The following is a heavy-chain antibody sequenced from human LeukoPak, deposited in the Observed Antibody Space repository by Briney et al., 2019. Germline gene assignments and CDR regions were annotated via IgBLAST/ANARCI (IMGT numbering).Heavy chain of an antibody. CDR2: ISSSGNII. Sequence: GGSLRLSCAASGFTFSDYYMSWIRQAPGKGLEWVSYISSSGNIIYYADSVKGRFTISRNNAKNSLYLQMNSLRAEDTAVYYCARRRYNWNAIDYWGQGTLVTVSS. CDR3: ARRRYNWNAIDY. CDR1: GFTFSDYY. V-gene: IGHV3-11*01. D-gene: IGHD1-20*01. J-gene: IGHJ4*02.